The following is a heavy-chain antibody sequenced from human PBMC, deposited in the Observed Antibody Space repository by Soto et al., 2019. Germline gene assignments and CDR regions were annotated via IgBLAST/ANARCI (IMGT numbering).Heavy chain of an antibody. V-gene: IGHV3-23*01. D-gene: IGHD3-3*01. CDR3: AKIYLRPGYDFWSGYYPPFYFDY. J-gene: IGHJ4*02. CDR2: ISGSGGST. Sequence: PGGSLRLSCAASGFTFSSYAMSWVRQAPGKGLEWVSAISGSGGSTYYADSVKGRFTISRDNSKNTLYLQMNSPRAEDTAVYYCAKIYLRPGYDFWSGYYPPFYFDYWGQGTLVTVSS. CDR1: GFTFSSYA.